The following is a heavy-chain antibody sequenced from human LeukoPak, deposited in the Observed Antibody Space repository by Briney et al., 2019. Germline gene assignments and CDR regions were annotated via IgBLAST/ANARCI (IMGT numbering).Heavy chain of an antibody. CDR1: GGSISSYY. CDR2: IYYSGST. CDR3: ARAPGTYDSSGYYPNYFDY. J-gene: IGHJ4*02. D-gene: IGHD3-22*01. V-gene: IGHV4-59*01. Sequence: SETLSLTCTVSGGSISSYYWSWIRQPPGKGLEWIGYIYYSGSTNYNPSLKSRVTISVDTSKNQFSLKLSSVTAADTAVYYCARAPGTYDSSGYYPNYFDYWGQGTLVTVSS.